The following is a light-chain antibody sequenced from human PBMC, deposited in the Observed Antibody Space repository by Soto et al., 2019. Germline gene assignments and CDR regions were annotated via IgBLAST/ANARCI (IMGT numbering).Light chain of an antibody. CDR1: QSVSNNY. CDR3: QQRSNWPPIT. V-gene: IGKV3D-20*02. J-gene: IGKJ5*01. CDR2: GAS. Sequence: PGERATLSCRASQSVSNNYLAWYQQKPGQAPRLLIYGASTRATGIPDRFSGSGSGTDFTLTIDNLEPEDFAIYYCQQRSNWPPITFGQGTRLEIK.